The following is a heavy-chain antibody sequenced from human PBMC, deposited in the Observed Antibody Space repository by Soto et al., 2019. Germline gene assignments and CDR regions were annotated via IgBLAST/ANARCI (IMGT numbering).Heavy chain of an antibody. V-gene: IGHV1-8*01. Sequence: ASVKVSCKASGYTFTSYDINWVRQATGQGLEWMGWMNPNSGNTGYAQKFQGRVTMTRNTSISTAYMELSSLRSEDTAVYYCARGDRYYGSGSYYRAHSNCWGQGTLVTVSS. CDR2: MNPNSGNT. J-gene: IGHJ4*02. D-gene: IGHD3-10*01. CDR1: GYTFTSYD. CDR3: ARGDRYYGSGSYYRAHSNC.